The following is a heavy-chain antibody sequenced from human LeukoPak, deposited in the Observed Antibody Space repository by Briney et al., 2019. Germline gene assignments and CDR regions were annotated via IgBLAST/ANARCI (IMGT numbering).Heavy chain of an antibody. V-gene: IGHV1-18*04. CDR3: ARDDIGFRYYYYYMDV. Sequence: GASVKVSCKASGYTFTSNYMHWVRQAPGQGLEWMGWISAYNGNTNYAQKLQGRVTMTADTSTSTAYMELRSLRSDDTAVYYCARDDIGFRYYYYYMDVWGNGTTVTVSS. D-gene: IGHD2-15*01. J-gene: IGHJ6*03. CDR1: GYTFTSNY. CDR2: ISAYNGNT.